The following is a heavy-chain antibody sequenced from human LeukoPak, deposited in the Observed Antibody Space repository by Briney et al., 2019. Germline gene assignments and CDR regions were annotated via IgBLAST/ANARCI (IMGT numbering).Heavy chain of an antibody. Sequence: GGSLRLSCAASGFTFSSYSMNWVRQASGKGLEWVGRIRSKANSYATAYAASVKGRFTISRDDSKNTAYLQMNSLKTEDTAVYYCTKFTSIAARPDYWGQGTLVTVSS. CDR2: IRSKANSYAT. V-gene: IGHV3-73*01. D-gene: IGHD6-6*01. J-gene: IGHJ4*02. CDR3: TKFTSIAARPDY. CDR1: GFTFSSYS.